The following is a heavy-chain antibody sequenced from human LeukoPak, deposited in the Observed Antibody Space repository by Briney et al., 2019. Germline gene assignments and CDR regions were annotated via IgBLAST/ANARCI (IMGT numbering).Heavy chain of an antibody. CDR2: ISSSSSTI. J-gene: IGHJ4*02. V-gene: IGHV3-48*04. CDR3: ARDDILTGYSGY. D-gene: IGHD3-9*01. Sequence: SYISSSSSTIYYADSVKGRFTISRDNAKNSLYLQMNSLRAEDTAVYYCARDDILTGYSGYWGQGTLVTVSS.